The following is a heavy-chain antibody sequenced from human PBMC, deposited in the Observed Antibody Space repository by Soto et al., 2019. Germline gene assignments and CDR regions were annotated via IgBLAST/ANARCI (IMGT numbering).Heavy chain of an antibody. CDR3: AKDIWDSGYAYWYFDL. CDR2: ISYDGSNK. D-gene: IGHD5-12*01. V-gene: IGHV3-30*18. J-gene: IGHJ2*01. Sequence: QVQLVESGGGVVQPGRSLRLSCAASGFTFSSYGMHWVRQAPGKALEWVALISYDGSNKYYADSVKGRFSISRDTSKNTLYLQMNGLRAEDTAVYFCAKDIWDSGYAYWYFDLWGRSTLVTVSS. CDR1: GFTFSSYG.